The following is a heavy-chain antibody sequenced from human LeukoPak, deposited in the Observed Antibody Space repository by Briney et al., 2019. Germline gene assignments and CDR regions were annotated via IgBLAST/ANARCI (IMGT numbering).Heavy chain of an antibody. CDR3: ARTYYYDRSGYYDNWFDP. CDR1: GFIFSNYA. J-gene: IGHJ5*02. CDR2: ISAGGGDT. D-gene: IGHD3-22*01. V-gene: IGHV3-23*01. Sequence: GGSLRLSCAASGFIFSNYAMSWVRQAPGKGLEWVSTISAGGGDTDYADSVKGRFTISRDNSKNTLYLQMDSLRADDTAVYYCARTYYYDRSGYYDNWFDPWGQGTLVTVAS.